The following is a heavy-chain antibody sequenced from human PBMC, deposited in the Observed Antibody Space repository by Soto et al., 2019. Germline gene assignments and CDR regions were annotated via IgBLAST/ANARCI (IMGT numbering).Heavy chain of an antibody. J-gene: IGHJ4*02. D-gene: IGHD2-21*01. CDR1: GFTVSSNY. CDR3: ARARRDCYEYYFDY. Sequence: EVQLVESGGGLIQPGGSLRLSCAASGFTVSSNYMSWVRQAPGKGLEWVSVIYSGGSTYYADSVKGRFTISRDNSKNTLYLQMNSLRAEDTAVYYCARARRDCYEYYFDYWGQGTLVTVSS. CDR2: IYSGGST. V-gene: IGHV3-53*01.